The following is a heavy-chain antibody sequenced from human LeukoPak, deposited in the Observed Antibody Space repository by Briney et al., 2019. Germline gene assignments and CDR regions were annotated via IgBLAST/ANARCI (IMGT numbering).Heavy chain of an antibody. CDR3: AKMDFGSGSYYILNSPDY. J-gene: IGHJ4*02. CDR2: ISGGGSST. CDR1: GFTFSSYA. D-gene: IGHD3-10*01. Sequence: GGSLRLSCAASGFTFSSYAMSWVRQAPGEGLEWGSGISGGGSSTYYAVSVKGRFTISRDNSKNTLSLQVNSLRADDTAVYYCAKMDFGSGSYYILNSPDYWGQGTLVTVSS. V-gene: IGHV3-23*01.